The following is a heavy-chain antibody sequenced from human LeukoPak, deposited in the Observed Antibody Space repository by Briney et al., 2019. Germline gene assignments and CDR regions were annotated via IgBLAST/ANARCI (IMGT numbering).Heavy chain of an antibody. J-gene: IGHJ4*02. D-gene: IGHD4-17*01. CDR3: AKDIDLTLEYGDYFDY. CDR2: ISWNSGSI. Sequence: PGGSLRLSCAASGFTFDDYAMHWVRQAPGKGLEWVSGISWNSGSIGYADSVRGRFTISRDNAKNSLYLQMNSLRAEDTALYYCAKDIDLTLEYGDYFDYWGQGTLVTVSS. CDR1: GFTFDDYA. V-gene: IGHV3-9*01.